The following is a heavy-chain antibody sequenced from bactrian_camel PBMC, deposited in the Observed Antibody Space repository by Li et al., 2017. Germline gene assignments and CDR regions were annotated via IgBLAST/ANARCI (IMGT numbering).Heavy chain of an antibody. CDR2: VDSSGGT. Sequence: HVQLVESGGGTVQAGGSLRLSCAVSGYGAHCLAWYRQAPGKEREFVSEVDSSGGTSYADSVKGRFTISKDSVKKILYLHMNSLKPEDSGMYYCAQGKFGGGATEWTMPPPRSQGTQVTVS. D-gene: IGHD4*01. CDR1: GYGAHC. J-gene: IGHJ4*01. V-gene: IGHV3S53*01.